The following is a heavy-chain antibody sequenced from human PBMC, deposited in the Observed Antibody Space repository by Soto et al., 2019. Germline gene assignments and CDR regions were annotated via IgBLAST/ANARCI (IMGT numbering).Heavy chain of an antibody. CDR1: GFTVSSNH. V-gene: IGHV3-53*01. Sequence: EVQLVESGGGLIQPGGSLRLSCAASGFTVSSNHMSWVRQAPGKGLEWVSVIYSGGSTYYADSVKGRFTISRDNFKNTVNLQMNSLRAEDTAVYYCARDHHIGTYYYHEYWGQGTLVTVSS. CDR3: ARDHHIGTYYYHEY. J-gene: IGHJ4*02. D-gene: IGHD2-21*01. CDR2: IYSGGST.